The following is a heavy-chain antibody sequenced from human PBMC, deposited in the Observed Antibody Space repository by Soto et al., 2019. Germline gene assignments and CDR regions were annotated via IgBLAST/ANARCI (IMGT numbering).Heavy chain of an antibody. CDR2: ITPSGDNT. Sequence: GGFLRLSCAASGFAFSTHAMNWVRQAPGKGLAWVSSITPSGDNTYYADSVKGRFTISRDNSRNTLFLQMNSLRAEDTAVYYCARDYYKYYDSSGYYRSPAYWGQGTLVTVSS. CDR1: GFAFSTHA. CDR3: ARDYYKYYDSSGYYRSPAY. J-gene: IGHJ4*02. V-gene: IGHV3-23*01. D-gene: IGHD3-22*01.